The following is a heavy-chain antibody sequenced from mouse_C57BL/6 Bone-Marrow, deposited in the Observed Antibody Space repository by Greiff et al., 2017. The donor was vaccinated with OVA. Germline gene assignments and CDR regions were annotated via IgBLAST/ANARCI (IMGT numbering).Heavy chain of an antibody. V-gene: IGHV5-4*01. CDR1: GFTFSSYA. CDR2: ISDGGSYT. CDR3: ARDKGYYGPYAMDY. Sequence: EVQLVESGGGLVKPGGSLKLSCAASGFTFSSYAMSWVRQTPEKRLEWVATISDGGSYTYYPDNVKGRFTISSDNAKNNLYLQMSHLKSEDTAMYYCARDKGYYGPYAMDYWGQGTSVTVSS. D-gene: IGHD1-2*01. J-gene: IGHJ4*01.